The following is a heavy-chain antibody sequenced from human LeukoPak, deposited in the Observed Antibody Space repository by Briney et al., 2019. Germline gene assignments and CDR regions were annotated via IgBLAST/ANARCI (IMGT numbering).Heavy chain of an antibody. Sequence: SETLSLTCTVSGYSISSGYYWGWIRQPPGKGLEWIGRIYTSGSTNYNPSLKSRVTISVDTSKNQFSLKLSSVTAADTAVYYCASGYYYRGDYWGQGTLVTVSS. V-gene: IGHV4-38-2*02. J-gene: IGHJ4*02. D-gene: IGHD3-22*01. CDR2: IYTSGST. CDR3: ASGYYYRGDY. CDR1: GYSISSGYY.